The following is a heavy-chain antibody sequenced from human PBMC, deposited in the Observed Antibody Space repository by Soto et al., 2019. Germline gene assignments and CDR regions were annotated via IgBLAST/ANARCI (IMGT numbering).Heavy chain of an antibody. CDR1: GFTFSSYG. J-gene: IGHJ6*02. CDR2: ISYDGSNK. V-gene: IGHV3-30*18. Sequence: QVQLVESGGGVVQPGRSLRLSCAASGFTFSSYGMHWVRQAPGKGLEWVAGISYDGSNKYYVDSVKGRFTISRDNSKNTLYLQMNSLRAEDTSVYYCAKAGDYGYRRYRMDVWGQGTAVSVSS. D-gene: IGHD4-17*01. CDR3: AKAGDYGYRRYRMDV.